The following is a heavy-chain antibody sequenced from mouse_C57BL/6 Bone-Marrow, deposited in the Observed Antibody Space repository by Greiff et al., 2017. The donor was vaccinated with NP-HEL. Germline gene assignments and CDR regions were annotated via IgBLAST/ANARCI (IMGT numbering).Heavy chain of an antibody. V-gene: IGHV1-59*01. CDR2: IDPSDSYT. Sequence: QVQLKQPGAELVRPGASVKLSCKASGYTFTSYWMHWVKQRPGQGLEWIGVIDPSDSYTNYNQKFKGKATLTVDKSSSTAYMQLSSLTSEYSAVYYCASYCYGSRLFSYWGQGTTLTVSS. CDR3: ASYCYGSRLFSY. J-gene: IGHJ2*01. CDR1: GYTFTSYW. D-gene: IGHD1-1*01.